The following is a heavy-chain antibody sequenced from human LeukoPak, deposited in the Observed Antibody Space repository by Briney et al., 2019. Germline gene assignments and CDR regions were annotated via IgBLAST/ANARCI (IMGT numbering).Heavy chain of an antibody. CDR2: FRSKANSYST. V-gene: IGHV3-73*01. Sequence: GGSLRLSCAASGFPFSASAINWVRPACGKGLEWFGRFRSKANSYSTAYSASVKGRFTISRDDSKNTAYLQMNSLKTEDTAAYYCTSLRDYDIIKWGQGTLVTVSS. CDR1: GFPFSASA. CDR3: TSLRDYDIIK. J-gene: IGHJ4*02. D-gene: IGHD3-22*01.